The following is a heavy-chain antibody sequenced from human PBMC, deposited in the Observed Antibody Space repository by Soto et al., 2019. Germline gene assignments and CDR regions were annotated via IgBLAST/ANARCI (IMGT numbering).Heavy chain of an antibody. CDR2: IGTAGDT. CDR3: ARGYYDSSGYYGFDY. J-gene: IGHJ4*02. Sequence: GGSLRLSCAAPGFTFSSYDMHWVRQATGKGLEWVSAIGTAGDTYYPGSVKGRFTISRENAKNSLYLQMNSLRAGDTAVYYCARGYYDSSGYYGFDYWGQGTLVTVSS. D-gene: IGHD3-22*01. V-gene: IGHV3-13*01. CDR1: GFTFSSYD.